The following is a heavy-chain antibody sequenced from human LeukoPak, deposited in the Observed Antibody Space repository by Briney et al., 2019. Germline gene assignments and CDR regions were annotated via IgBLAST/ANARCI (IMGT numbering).Heavy chain of an antibody. Sequence: PGGSLRLSCAASGFTFSSYAMSWVRQAPGKGLQWVSLISGSDGSTYYADSVKGRFTISRDNSKNTLYLQMRSLRVEDTAVYYCAKVLSGVGEQRAAYFDYWGQGTLVTVSS. CDR3: AKVLSGVGEQRAAYFDY. V-gene: IGHV3-23*01. CDR1: GFTFSSYA. CDR2: ISGSDGST. D-gene: IGHD1/OR15-1a*01. J-gene: IGHJ4*02.